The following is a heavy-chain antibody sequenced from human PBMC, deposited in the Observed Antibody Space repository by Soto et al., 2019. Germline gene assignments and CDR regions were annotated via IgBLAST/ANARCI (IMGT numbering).Heavy chain of an antibody. D-gene: IGHD3-16*01. CDR2: INPDGSDT. CDR1: GFTFSSHW. CDR3: ARTGSLNIFTYVAGFDP. J-gene: IGHJ5*02. V-gene: IGHV3-74*03. Sequence: GGSLRLSCAASGFTFSSHWMQWVRQAPGKGLVWVSRINPDGSDTMHADSVKGRFTISRDNAKNTLYLQMSSLRADDTAVYYCARTGSLNIFTYVAGFDPWGQGTLVTVSS.